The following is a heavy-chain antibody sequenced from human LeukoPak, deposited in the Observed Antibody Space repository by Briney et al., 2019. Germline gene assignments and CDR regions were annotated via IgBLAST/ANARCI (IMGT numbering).Heavy chain of an antibody. CDR3: ARAGYGDYYGEYLQH. CDR2: IYHSGST. J-gene: IGHJ1*01. D-gene: IGHD4-17*01. V-gene: IGHV4-4*02. Sequence: SETLSLTCAVSGGSISSSNWWSWVRQPPGKGLEWIGEIYHSGSTNYNPSLKSRVTISVDKSKNQFSLKLSSVTAADTAVYYCARAGYGDYYGEYLQHWGQGTLVTVFS. CDR1: GGSISSSNW.